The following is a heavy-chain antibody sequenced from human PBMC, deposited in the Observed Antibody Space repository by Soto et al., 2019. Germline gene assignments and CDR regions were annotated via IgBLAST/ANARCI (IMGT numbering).Heavy chain of an antibody. CDR1: GGSISSGGYY. Sequence: SETLSLTCTVSGGSISSGGYYWSWIRQHPGKGLEWIGYIYYSGSTYYNPSLKSRVTISVDTSKNQFSLKLSSVTAADTAVYYCARGLGYSSSSRGMDGWGKGTTVTVAS. CDR2: IYYSGST. V-gene: IGHV4-31*03. CDR3: ARGLGYSSSSRGMDG. J-gene: IGHJ6*04. D-gene: IGHD6-6*01.